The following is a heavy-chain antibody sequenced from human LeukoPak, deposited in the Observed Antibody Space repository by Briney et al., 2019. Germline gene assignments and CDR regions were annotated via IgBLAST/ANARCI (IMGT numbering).Heavy chain of an antibody. D-gene: IGHD6-13*01. Sequence: GGSLRLSCEASEFTFSPYLMHWVRQPPGQGLVWVSRLAGDGRTTSYADSVKGRFTISRDNSKNTLYLQMNSLRAEDTAVYYCAKARYSSSWYDFDYWGQGTLVTVSS. J-gene: IGHJ4*02. CDR3: AKARYSSSWYDFDY. CDR2: LAGDGRTT. CDR1: EFTFSPYL. V-gene: IGHV3-74*01.